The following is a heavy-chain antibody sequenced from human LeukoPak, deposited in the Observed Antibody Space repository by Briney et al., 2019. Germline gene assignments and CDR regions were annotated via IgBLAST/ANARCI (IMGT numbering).Heavy chain of an antibody. J-gene: IGHJ5*02. CDR3: ARGLRAPFDP. Sequence: GRSLRLSCAASGFTFSSYGMHWVRQAPGKGLEWVAVISYDGSNKYYADSVKGRFTISRDNAKNSLYLQMNSLRAEDTAVYYCARGLRAPFDPWGQGTLVTVSS. D-gene: IGHD3-22*01. V-gene: IGHV3-30*03. CDR1: GFTFSSYG. CDR2: ISYDGSNK.